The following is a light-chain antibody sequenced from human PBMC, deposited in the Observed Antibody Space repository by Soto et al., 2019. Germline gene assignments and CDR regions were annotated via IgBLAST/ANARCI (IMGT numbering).Light chain of an antibody. J-gene: IGKJ5*01. CDR3: QQYYNWPPIT. CDR1: QSISSK. Sequence: EIVMTQSPATLSVSPGERATLSCRASQSISSKLAWYQQKPGQAPRLLIYGASTRATGIPARFSGSGSGTEFTLTISSLQSEDFAVYYCQQYYNWPPITFGQGTRLESK. V-gene: IGKV3-15*01. CDR2: GAS.